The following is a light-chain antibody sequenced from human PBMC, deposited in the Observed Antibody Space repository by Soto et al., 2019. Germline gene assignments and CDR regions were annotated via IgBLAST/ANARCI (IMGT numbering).Light chain of an antibody. J-gene: IGLJ3*02. CDR1: SSDVGGYDF. V-gene: IGLV2-8*01. CDR2: EVS. Sequence: QSALTQPPSASGSPGQSVTISCTGTSSDVGGYDFVSWYQHHPGKAPKLMIYEVSKRPSGVPDRFSGSKSGNTASLTVSGLQAEDEADYYCNSYVDGDNWVSGGGTKVTVL. CDR3: NSYVDGDNWV.